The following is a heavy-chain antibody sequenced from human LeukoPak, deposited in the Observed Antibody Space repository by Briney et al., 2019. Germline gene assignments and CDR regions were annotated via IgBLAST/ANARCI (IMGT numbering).Heavy chain of an antibody. D-gene: IGHD3-22*01. CDR1: GHTFTSYD. J-gene: IGHJ4*02. V-gene: IGHV1-8*01. CDR3: ASAPRAINLYDSSGYSSYYFDY. CDR2: MNPNSGNT. Sequence: ASVKVSCKASGHTFTSYDINWVRQATGQGLEWMGWMNPNSGNTGYAQKFQGRVTMTWNTSISTAYMELSSLRSEDTAVYYCASAPRAINLYDSSGYSSYYFDYWGRGTLVTVSS.